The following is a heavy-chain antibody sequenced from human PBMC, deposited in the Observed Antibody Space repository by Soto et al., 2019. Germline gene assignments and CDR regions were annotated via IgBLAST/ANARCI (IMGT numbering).Heavy chain of an antibody. Sequence: EVQLLESGGGLVQPGGSLRLSCAASGFTFSSYAMSWVRQAPGKGLEWVSAISGSGGSTYYADSVKGRFTISRDNSKNTLYLQMNSLRAEDTAVHYCATSEGSSGWYDGYYYYGMDVWGQGTTVTVSS. CDR3: ATSEGSSGWYDGYYYYGMDV. J-gene: IGHJ6*02. V-gene: IGHV3-23*01. D-gene: IGHD6-13*01. CDR2: ISGSGGST. CDR1: GFTFSSYA.